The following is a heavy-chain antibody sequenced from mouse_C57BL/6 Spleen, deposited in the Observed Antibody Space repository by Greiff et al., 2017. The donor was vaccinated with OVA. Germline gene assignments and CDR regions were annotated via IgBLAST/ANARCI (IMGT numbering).Heavy chain of an antibody. CDR2: ISSGSSTI. CDR3: ARGYSFFYAMDY. Sequence: EVKLVESGGGLVKPGGSLKLSCAASGFTFSDYGMHWVRQAPEKGLEWVAYISSGSSTIYYADTVKGRFTISRDNAENTLFLQMTSLRSEDTAMYYCARGYSFFYAMDYWGQGTSVTVSS. J-gene: IGHJ4*01. D-gene: IGHD1-2*01. V-gene: IGHV5-17*01. CDR1: GFTFSDYG.